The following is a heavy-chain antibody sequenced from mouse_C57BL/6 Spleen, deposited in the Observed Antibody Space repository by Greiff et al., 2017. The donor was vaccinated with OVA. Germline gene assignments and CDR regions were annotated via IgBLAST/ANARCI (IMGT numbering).Heavy chain of an antibody. CDR3: AREDGSSWDWYFDV. V-gene: IGHV2-2*01. Sequence: VKLMESGPGLVQPSQSLSITCTVSGFSLTSYGVHWVRQSPGKGLEWLGVIWSGGSTDYNAAFISRLSISKDNSKSQVFFKMNSLQADDTAIYYCAREDGSSWDWYFDVWGTGTTVTVSS. J-gene: IGHJ1*03. CDR1: GFSLTSYG. D-gene: IGHD1-1*01. CDR2: IWSGGST.